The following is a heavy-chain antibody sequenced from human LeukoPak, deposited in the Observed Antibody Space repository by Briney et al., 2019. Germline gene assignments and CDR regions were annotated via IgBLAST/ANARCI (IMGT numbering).Heavy chain of an antibody. CDR1: GYTFTSYG. J-gene: IGHJ4*02. D-gene: IGHD3-10*01. CDR3: AREPYLYYGSGSYFVDY. Sequence: ASVKVSCKASGYTFTSYGISWVRQAPGQELEWMGWISAYNGNTNYAQKLQGRVTMTTDTSTSTAYMELRSLRSDDTAVYYCAREPYLYYGSGSYFVDYWGQGTLVTVSS. V-gene: IGHV1-18*01. CDR2: ISAYNGNT.